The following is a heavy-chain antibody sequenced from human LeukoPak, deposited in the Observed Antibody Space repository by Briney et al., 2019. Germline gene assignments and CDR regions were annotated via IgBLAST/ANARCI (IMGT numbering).Heavy chain of an antibody. Sequence: PGGSLRLSCAASGFTFSSYSMNWVRQAPGKGLEWVSAISGSGGSTYYADSVKGRFTISRDNSKNTLYLQMNSLRAEDTAVYYCARPGPGWLQLYYFDYWGQGTLVTVSS. D-gene: IGHD5-24*01. J-gene: IGHJ4*02. CDR2: ISGSGGST. CDR1: GFTFSSYS. V-gene: IGHV3-23*01. CDR3: ARPGPGWLQLYYFDY.